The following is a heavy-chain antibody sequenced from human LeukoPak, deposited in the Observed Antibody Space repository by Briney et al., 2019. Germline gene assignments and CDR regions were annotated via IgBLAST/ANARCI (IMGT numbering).Heavy chain of an antibody. CDR3: ARAGGYCSSTSCSNWFDP. CDR2: IYYSGST. J-gene: IGHJ5*02. Sequence: PSETLSLTCTVSGGSISSSSYYWGWIRQPPGKGLEWIGSIYYSGSTYYNPSLKSRVTISVDTSKNQFSLKLSSVTAADTAVYYCARAGGYCSSTSCSNWFDPWGQGTLVTVSS. D-gene: IGHD2-2*01. CDR1: GGSISSSSYY. V-gene: IGHV4-39*07.